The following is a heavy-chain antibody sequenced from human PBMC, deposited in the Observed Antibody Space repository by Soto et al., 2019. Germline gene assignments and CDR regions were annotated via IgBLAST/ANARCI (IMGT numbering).Heavy chain of an antibody. CDR3: ERQDSSSWYAAFDP. CDR2: IYYSGST. CDR1: GDSISSSSYY. V-gene: IGHV4-39*01. Sequence: SETMYITSTVSGDSISSSSYYWGWIHKPPGKGLEWIGSIYYSGSTYYNPSLKSRVTMSVDTSKNQFSLKLSSVTAADTAVYYCERQDSSSWYAAFDPWGQGTLVTVSS. D-gene: IGHD6-13*01. J-gene: IGHJ5*02.